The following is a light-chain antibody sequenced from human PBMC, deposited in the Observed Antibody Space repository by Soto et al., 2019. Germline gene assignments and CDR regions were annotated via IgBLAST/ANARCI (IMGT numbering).Light chain of an antibody. CDR2: STN. V-gene: IGLV8-61*01. Sequence: QTVVTQEPSCSVSPGGTVTLTCGLTSGSVSTTYYPSWYQQTPGQAPRTLIYSTNIRSSGVPDRFSGSILGNKAALTITGAQADDGSDYHCMLYMGGGLVVFGGGTKLTVL. J-gene: IGLJ3*02. CDR3: MLYMGGGLVV. CDR1: SGSVSTTYY.